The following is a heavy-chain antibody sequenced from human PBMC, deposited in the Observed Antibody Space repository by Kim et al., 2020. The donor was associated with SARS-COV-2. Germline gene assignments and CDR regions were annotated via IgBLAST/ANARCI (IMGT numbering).Heavy chain of an antibody. CDR1: GYTFTGYH. V-gene: IGHV1-2*02. D-gene: IGHD3-22*01. Sequence: ASVKVSCKASGYTFTGYHMDWVRQAPGQGLEWMGWINPNSGYTEYAQRFQGRVTMTRDTSITTAYMELTGLISDDTAVYYCARTYSCANRGDTHDNYGGQRTLVAVS. CDR3: ARTYSCANRGDTHDNY. CDR2: INPNSGYT. J-gene: IGHJ4*02.